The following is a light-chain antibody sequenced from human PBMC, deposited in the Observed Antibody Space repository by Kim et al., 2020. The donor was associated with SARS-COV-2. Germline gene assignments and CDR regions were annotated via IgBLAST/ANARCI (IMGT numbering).Light chain of an antibody. CDR2: GAS. CDR3: QQANSFPPLT. Sequence: SVGDRVTNTCRASQDISSWLAWYAQKPGKAPNLLIYGASSLQSGVPSRFSGSGSGTDVTLTIRSLRPEDFAAYDCQQANSFPPLTFGGGTKVDIK. J-gene: IGKJ4*01. CDR1: QDISSW. V-gene: IGKV1-12*01.